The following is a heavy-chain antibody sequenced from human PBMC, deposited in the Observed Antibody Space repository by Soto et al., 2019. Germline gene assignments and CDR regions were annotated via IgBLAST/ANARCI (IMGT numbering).Heavy chain of an antibody. Sequence: QVQLQESGPGLVKPSETLSLTCTVSGGSISSYYWSWIRQPPGKGLEWIGYIYYSGSTNYNPSLKSRVTISVYTSKNQFSLKLSSVTAADTAVYYCASHNYYGSGRGYWGQGTLVTVSS. CDR2: IYYSGST. J-gene: IGHJ4*02. CDR3: ASHNYYGSGRGY. CDR1: GGSISSYY. D-gene: IGHD3-10*01. V-gene: IGHV4-59*01.